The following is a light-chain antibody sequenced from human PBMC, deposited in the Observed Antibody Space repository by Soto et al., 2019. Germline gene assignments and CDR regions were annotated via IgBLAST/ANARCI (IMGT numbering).Light chain of an antibody. CDR2: DAS. V-gene: IGKV3-20*01. CDR3: QQYGSSPGA. Sequence: EIVLTQSPGTLSLSPGERATLSCRASQSVSSNSLAWYQQKPGQAPRLLIYDASSRATGIPDRFSGRGSGTDFTLTISRLEPEDFAVYYCQQYGSSPGAFGPGTKVDTK. CDR1: QSVSSNS. J-gene: IGKJ3*01.